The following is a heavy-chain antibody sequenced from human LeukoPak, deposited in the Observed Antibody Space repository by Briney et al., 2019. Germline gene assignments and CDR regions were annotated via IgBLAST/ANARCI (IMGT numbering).Heavy chain of an antibody. V-gene: IGHV4-4*07. CDR2: IYTSGTT. CDR1: GGSISSYY. CDR3: ARNPSGDSYGYSSWSLRYWYFDL. J-gene: IGHJ2*01. Sequence: SETLSLTCTVSGGSISSYYWSWIRQPAGKGLEWIGRIYTSGTTTYNPSLKSRVTMSVDTSKNQFSLKLSSVTAADTAVYYCARNPSGDSYGYSSWSLRYWYFDLWGRGTLVTVSS. D-gene: IGHD5-18*01.